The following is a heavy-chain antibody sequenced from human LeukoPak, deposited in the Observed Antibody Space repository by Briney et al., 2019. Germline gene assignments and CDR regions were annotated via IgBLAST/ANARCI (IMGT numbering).Heavy chain of an antibody. CDR3: ARAEYYYDSSGYYYYYYMDV. CDR1: GGSISSYY. D-gene: IGHD3-22*01. V-gene: IGHV4-59*01. Sequence: PSETLSLTCTVSGGSISSYYWSWIRQPPGKGLEWIGYIYYSGSTNYNPSLKSRVTISVDTSKNQFSLKLSSVTAADTAVYYCARAEYYYDSSGYYYYYYMDVWGKGTTVTVSS. J-gene: IGHJ6*03. CDR2: IYYSGST.